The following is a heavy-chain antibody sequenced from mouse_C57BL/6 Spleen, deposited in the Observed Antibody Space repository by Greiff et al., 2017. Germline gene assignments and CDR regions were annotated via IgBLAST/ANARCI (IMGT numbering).Heavy chain of an antibody. CDR2: ISSGSSTI. J-gene: IGHJ1*03. Sequence: EVKLMESGGGLVKPGGSLKLSCAASGFTFSDYGMHWVRQAPEKGLEWVAYISSGSSTIYYADTVKGRFTISRDNAKNTLFLQMTSLRSEDTAMYYCARHSNYGYFGVWGTGTTVTVSS. CDR3: ARHSNYGYFGV. CDR1: GFTFSDYG. D-gene: IGHD2-5*01. V-gene: IGHV5-17*01.